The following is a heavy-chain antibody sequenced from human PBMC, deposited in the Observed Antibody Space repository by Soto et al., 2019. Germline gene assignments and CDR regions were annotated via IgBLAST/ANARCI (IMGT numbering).Heavy chain of an antibody. V-gene: IGHV4-34*01. CDR2: INHSGST. J-gene: IGHJ6*03. Sequence: SETLSLACALYGRTFCRHYCSSLHPPQRKGLEWIGEINHSGSTNYNPSLKSRVTISVDTSKNQFSLKLSSVTAADTAVYYCARGGYIVVVVAATQYYMDVWGKGTTVTVAS. CDR3: ARGGYIVVVVAATQYYMDV. CDR1: GRTFCRHY. D-gene: IGHD2-15*01.